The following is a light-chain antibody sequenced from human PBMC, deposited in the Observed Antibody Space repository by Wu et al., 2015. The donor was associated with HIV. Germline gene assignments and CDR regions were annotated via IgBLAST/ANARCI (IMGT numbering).Light chain of an antibody. CDR3: QQRRYWPIT. Sequence: DIVLTQSPATLSLSPGERATLSCRASQSVLSYLAWYQLTPGLPPRLLIYGASNRATGVPARFSGSGSGTDFTLTINSLEPEDFALYYCQQRRYWPITFGGGRKVEIK. CDR1: QSVLSY. J-gene: IGKJ4*01. V-gene: IGKV3-11*01. CDR2: GAS.